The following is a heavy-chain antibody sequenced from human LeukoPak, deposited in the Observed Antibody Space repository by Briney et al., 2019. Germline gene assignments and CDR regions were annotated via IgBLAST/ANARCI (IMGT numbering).Heavy chain of an antibody. V-gene: IGHV3-30-3*01. D-gene: IGHD6-13*01. CDR3: ARDLIAAAHFDY. Sequence: SGGSLRLSCAASGFTFSSYAMHWVRQAPGKGLEWVAVISYDGSNKYYADSVKGRFTTSRDNSKNTLYLQMNSLRAEDTAVYYCARDLIAAAHFDYWGQGTLVTVSS. J-gene: IGHJ4*02. CDR2: ISYDGSNK. CDR1: GFTFSSYA.